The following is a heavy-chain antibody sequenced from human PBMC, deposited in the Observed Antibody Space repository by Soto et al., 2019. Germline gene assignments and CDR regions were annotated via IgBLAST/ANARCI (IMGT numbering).Heavy chain of an antibody. Sequence: GGSLRLSCAASGFTFSDYWMHWVRQAPGKGLEWVSRIKRDGSTTNYADSVKGRFTISGDNSKNTLYLQMNSLRAEDTAVYYCAKVVLVYGDYGFDYWGQGTLVTVSS. V-gene: IGHV3-74*01. CDR2: IKRDGSTT. CDR1: GFTFSDYW. J-gene: IGHJ4*02. D-gene: IGHD4-17*01. CDR3: AKVVLVYGDYGFDY.